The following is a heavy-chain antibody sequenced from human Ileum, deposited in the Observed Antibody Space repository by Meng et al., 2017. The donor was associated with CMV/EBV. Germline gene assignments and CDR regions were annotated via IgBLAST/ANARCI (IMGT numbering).Heavy chain of an antibody. D-gene: IGHD5-24*01. Sequence: GGSLRLSCAASGFTFDDYTMYWVRQAPGKGLEWVSGISWVSGNIGYADSVRGRFTISRDNAKNALYLQVNSLRAEDTAVYYCARGGGVYNYDLVDYWGQGTLVTVSS. CDR3: ARGGGVYNYDLVDY. CDR1: GFTFDDYT. CDR2: ISWVSGNI. V-gene: IGHV3-9*01. J-gene: IGHJ4*02.